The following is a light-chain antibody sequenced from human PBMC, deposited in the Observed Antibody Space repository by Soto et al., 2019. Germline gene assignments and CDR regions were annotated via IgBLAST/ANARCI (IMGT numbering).Light chain of an antibody. CDR2: AAS. V-gene: IGKV1-39*01. CDR3: QQSDSPPYT. CDR1: QSISPY. J-gene: IGKJ2*01. Sequence: DLQMTQSPSSLSASVGDRVTITCRASQSISPYLNWYQHIPGKAPKLLISAASSLQSGVPSRFSGSGSGTEFTVTISSLQPEDSATYYCQQSDSPPYTFGQGTKLEIK.